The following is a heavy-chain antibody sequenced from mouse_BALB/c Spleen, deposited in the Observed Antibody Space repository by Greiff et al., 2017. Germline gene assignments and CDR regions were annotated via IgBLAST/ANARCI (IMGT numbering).Heavy chain of an antibody. CDR1: GYTFTSYW. CDR2: IYPGSGST. J-gene: IGHJ2*01. V-gene: IGHV1S22*01. Sequence: LKQPGSELVRPGASVKLSCKASGYTFTSYWMHWVKQRPGQGLEWIGNIYPGSGSTNYDEKFKSKATLTVDTSSSTAYMQLSSLTSEDSAVYYCTRESDDYWGQGTTLTVSS. CDR3: TRESDDY.